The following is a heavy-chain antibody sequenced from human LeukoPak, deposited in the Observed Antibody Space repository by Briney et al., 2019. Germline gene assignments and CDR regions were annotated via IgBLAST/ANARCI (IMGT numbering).Heavy chain of an antibody. CDR3: AKGSVYNDFDY. CDR1: GFTFSSYW. Sequence: GGSLRLSCAASGFTFSSYWMHWVRQAPGKGLEWVSAISGSGGSTYYADSVKGRFTISRDNSKNTLYLQMNSLRAEDTAVYYCAKGSVYNDFDYWGQGALVLVSS. D-gene: IGHD5-24*01. CDR2: ISGSGGST. V-gene: IGHV3-23*01. J-gene: IGHJ4*02.